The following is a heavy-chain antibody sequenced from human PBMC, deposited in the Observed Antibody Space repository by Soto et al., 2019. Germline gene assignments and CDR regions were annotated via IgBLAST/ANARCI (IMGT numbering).Heavy chain of an antibody. CDR2: INPSGGHT. CDR3: ARGGHVVVVTAAFDY. D-gene: IGHD2-21*02. V-gene: IGHV1-46*03. J-gene: IGHJ4*02. CDR1: GNTFSNYY. Sequence: QVQLVQSGAEVKKPGASVKVSCKASGNTFSNYYIHWVRQAPGQGLEWMGTINPSGGHTTYAQKFLGRVTITRDTSTSTLDVELTSLRSEYTAVYYCARGGHVVVVTAAFDYWGQGTLVTVSS.